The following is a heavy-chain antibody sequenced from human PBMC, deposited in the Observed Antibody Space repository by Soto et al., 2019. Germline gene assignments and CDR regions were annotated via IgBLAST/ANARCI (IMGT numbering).Heavy chain of an antibody. CDR1: GFTFSSYA. CDR3: AKAEDYYDSSGMPFDP. Sequence: GGSLRLSCAASGFTFSSYAMSWVRQAPGKGLEWVSAISGSGGSTYYADSVKGRFTISRDNSKNTLYLQMNSLRAEDTAVYYRAKAEDYYDSSGMPFDPWGQGTLVTVSS. J-gene: IGHJ5*02. V-gene: IGHV3-23*01. CDR2: ISGSGGST. D-gene: IGHD3-22*01.